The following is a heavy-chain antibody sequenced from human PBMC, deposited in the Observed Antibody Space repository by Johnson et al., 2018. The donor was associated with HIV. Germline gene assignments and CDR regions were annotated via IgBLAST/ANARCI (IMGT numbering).Heavy chain of an antibody. V-gene: IGHV3-23*04. Sequence: VQLVESGGGLVQPGGSLRLSCAASGFTFSSYAMSWVRQAPGKGLEWVSAISVSGGSTYYADSVKGRFTISRDNSKNTLYLQMNSLRAEDTAVYYCARVSLYYGSGNDAVDIWGQGTMVTVSS. CDR2: ISVSGGST. D-gene: IGHD3-10*01. CDR3: ARVSLYYGSGNDAVDI. CDR1: GFTFSSYA. J-gene: IGHJ3*02.